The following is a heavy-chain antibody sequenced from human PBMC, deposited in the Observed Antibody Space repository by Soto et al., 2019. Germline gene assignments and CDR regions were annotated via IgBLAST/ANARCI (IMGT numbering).Heavy chain of an antibody. V-gene: IGHV2-5*02. Sequence: QITLKESGPTLVKPTQTLTLTCTFSGFSLSSTRMAVGWIRQPPGKALEWLALIYWDDDKRYSPFLKSRLTITKHTSKNQVVLTMSNMDPVDTARYYCAHIVVAGLGYYFDYWGQGTLVTVS. J-gene: IGHJ4*02. D-gene: IGHD6-19*01. CDR1: GFSLSSTRMA. CDR2: IYWDDDK. CDR3: AHIVVAGLGYYFDY.